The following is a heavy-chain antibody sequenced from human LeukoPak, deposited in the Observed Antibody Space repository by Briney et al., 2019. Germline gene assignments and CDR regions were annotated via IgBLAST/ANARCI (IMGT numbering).Heavy chain of an antibody. CDR2: IYYSGST. J-gene: IGHJ4*02. CDR1: GGSVSSYY. CDR3: ARAPGYSSGSYFDY. V-gene: IGHV4-59*02. D-gene: IGHD6-19*01. Sequence: SETLSLTCTVSGGSVSSYYWSWIRQPPGKGLEWIGYIYYSGSTNYNPSLKSRVTISVDTSKNQFSLKLSSVTAADTAVYYCARAPGYSSGSYFDYWGQGTLVTVSS.